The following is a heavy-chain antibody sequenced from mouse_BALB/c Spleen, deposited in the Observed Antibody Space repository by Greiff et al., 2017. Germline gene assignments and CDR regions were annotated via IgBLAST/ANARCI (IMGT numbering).Heavy chain of an antibody. CDR3: ARQYYGSSDAMEY. CDR1: GFAFSSYD. J-gene: IGHJ4*01. CDR2: ISSGGGST. Sequence: EVQLQESGGGLVKPGGSLKLSCAASGFAFSSYDMSWVRQTPEKRLEWVAYISSGGGSTYYPDTVKGRCTLSRDYAKNTLYLQMSSLTSEDAAIYYCARQYYGSSDAMEYWGRGTTVTVSS. V-gene: IGHV5-12-1*01. D-gene: IGHD1-1*01.